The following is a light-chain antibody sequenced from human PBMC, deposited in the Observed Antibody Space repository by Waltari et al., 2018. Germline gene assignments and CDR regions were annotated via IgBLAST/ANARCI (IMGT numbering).Light chain of an antibody. J-gene: IGLJ2*01. CDR1: SSDVGGYNY. CDR3: SSYTSTSTLGI. CDR2: EVT. V-gene: IGLV2-14*01. Sequence: QSALTQPASVSGSPGQSITISCTGTSSDVGGYNYVSWYQQHPGKAPKLIIYEVTNRPSGVSNRFSASKSGNPASLTSSGLQTEDEAYYYCSSYTSTSTLGIVGGGTKVTVL.